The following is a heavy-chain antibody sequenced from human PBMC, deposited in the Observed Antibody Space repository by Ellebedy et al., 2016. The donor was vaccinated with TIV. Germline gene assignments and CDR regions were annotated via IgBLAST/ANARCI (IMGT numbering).Heavy chain of an antibody. CDR2: IYDSGST. CDR1: NYSINRGYY. CDR3: ATYDGRY. Sequence: MPSETLSLTCTVSNYSINRGYYWGWIRQLPEKRLEGIGSIYDSGSTYYNPSLRNRVTISIDTSRNQFSLNVRSVTAADTGVYYCATYDGRYWGQGTLVTVSS. D-gene: IGHD3-3*01. J-gene: IGHJ4*02. V-gene: IGHV4-38-2*02.